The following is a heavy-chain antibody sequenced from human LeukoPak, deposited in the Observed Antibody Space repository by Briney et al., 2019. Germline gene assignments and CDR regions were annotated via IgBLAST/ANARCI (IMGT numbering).Heavy chain of an antibody. J-gene: IGHJ6*02. CDR2: IYYSGST. D-gene: IGHD3-3*01. CDR3: ARVWDFWSGLTPNYYYGMDV. V-gene: IGHV4-59*01. CDR1: GGSISSYY. Sequence: SETLSLTCTVSGGSISSYYWSWIRQPPGKGLEWIGYIYYSGSTNYNPSLKSRVTISVDTSKNQFSLKLSSVTAADTAVYYCARVWDFWSGLTPNYYYGMDVWGQGTTVTVSS.